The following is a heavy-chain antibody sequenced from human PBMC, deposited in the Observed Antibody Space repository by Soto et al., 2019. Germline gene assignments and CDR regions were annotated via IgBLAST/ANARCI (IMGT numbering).Heavy chain of an antibody. CDR2: ISSSSTTI. D-gene: IGHD6-19*01. CDR3: ARDMGLTRAGTLHYYSMDV. J-gene: IGHJ6*02. CDR1: RFTFSSYG. Sequence: EVQLVESGGGLMQPGGSLRLSCAASRFTFSSYGMNWVRQAPGKGLEWVSYISSSSTTIYYAESVKGRFTISRDNAKNSLYLQMNSLRDEDTAVYYCARDMGLTRAGTLHYYSMDVWGQGTTVTVSS. V-gene: IGHV3-48*02.